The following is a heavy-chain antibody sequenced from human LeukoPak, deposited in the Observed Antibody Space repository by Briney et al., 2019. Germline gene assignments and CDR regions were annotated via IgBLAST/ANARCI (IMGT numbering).Heavy chain of an antibody. CDR2: ISAYNGNT. J-gene: IGHJ3*02. Sequence: ASVKVSCKASGYTFTSYGISWVRQAPGQGLEWMGWISAYNGNTNYAQKLQGRVTMTTDTSTSTAYMELRSLRSDDTAVYYCARDRGVPYYDFWSGYYNDAFDIWGQGTMVTVSS. CDR3: ARDRGVPYYDFWSGYYNDAFDI. D-gene: IGHD3-3*01. CDR1: GYTFTSYG. V-gene: IGHV1-18*01.